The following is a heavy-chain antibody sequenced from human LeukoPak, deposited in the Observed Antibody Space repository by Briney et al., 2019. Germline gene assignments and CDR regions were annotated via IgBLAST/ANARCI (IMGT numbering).Heavy chain of an antibody. D-gene: IGHD1/OR15-1a*01. V-gene: IGHV3-23*01. CDR3: ARALSAPNIGVVDY. Sequence: GGSLRLSCAASGFTFSSYAMGWVRQAPGKGLEWVSAISGSGGSTYYADSVKGRFTISRDNAKNSLYLQMNGLRAEDTAVYYCARALSAPNIGVVDYWGQGTLVTVSS. CDR1: GFTFSSYA. CDR2: ISGSGGST. J-gene: IGHJ4*02.